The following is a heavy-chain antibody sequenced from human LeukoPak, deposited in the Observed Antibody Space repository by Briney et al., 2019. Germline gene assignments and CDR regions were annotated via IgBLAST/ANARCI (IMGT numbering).Heavy chain of an antibody. V-gene: IGHV3-73*01. Sequence: GGSLKLSCAASGFTFSGSAMHWVRQASGKGLEWVGRIRSKANSYATAYAAWVKGRFTISRDDSKNTAYLQMNSLKTEDTAVYYCTRHTAMVLTWGQGTLVTVSS. CDR3: TRHTAMVLT. CDR2: IRSKANSYAT. J-gene: IGHJ4*02. CDR1: GFTFSGSA. D-gene: IGHD5-18*01.